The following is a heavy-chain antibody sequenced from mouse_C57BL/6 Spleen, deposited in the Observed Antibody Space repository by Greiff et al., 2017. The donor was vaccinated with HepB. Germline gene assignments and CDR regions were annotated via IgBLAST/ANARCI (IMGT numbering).Heavy chain of an antibody. J-gene: IGHJ2*01. CDR2: ISDGGSYT. V-gene: IGHV5-4*01. D-gene: IGHD2-5*01. CDR1: GFTFSSYA. CDR3: ARESYSNPYYFDY. Sequence: EVQGVESGGGLVKPGGSLKLSCAASGFTFSSYAMSWVRQTPEKRLEWVATISDGGSYTYYPDNVKGRFTISRDNAKNNLYLQMSHLKSEDTAMYYCARESYSNPYYFDYWGQGTTLTVSS.